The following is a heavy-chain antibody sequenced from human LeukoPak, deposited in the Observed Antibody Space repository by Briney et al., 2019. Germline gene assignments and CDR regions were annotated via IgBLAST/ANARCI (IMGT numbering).Heavy chain of an antibody. D-gene: IGHD1-1*01. CDR2: INHRGTT. CDR3: ARGSGGGYNWNDSDAFDI. CDR1: GDSFSGYY. V-gene: IGHV4-34*01. J-gene: IGHJ3*02. Sequence: PSETLSLTCAVYGDSFSGYYWSWIRQPPGKGLEWIAEINHRGTTHYNPSLKSRVNISADTSKNQFSLHLDSVTAADTAVYYCARGSGGGYNWNDSDAFDIWGQGTMVTVSS.